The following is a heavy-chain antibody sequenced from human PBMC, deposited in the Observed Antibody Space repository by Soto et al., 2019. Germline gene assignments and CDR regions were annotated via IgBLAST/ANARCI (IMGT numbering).Heavy chain of an antibody. D-gene: IGHD6-19*01. CDR3: AKDNLAVAGAYFDY. V-gene: IGHV3-21*04. J-gene: IGHJ4*02. CDR2: ISGTSDYI. Sequence: GGSLRLSCAASGFTFSISSMNWVRQAPGKGLEWVSSISGTSDYISYADSVKGRFTISRDNSKNTMYLQMNSLRVEDTALYYCAKDNLAVAGAYFDYWGQGSLVTVSS. CDR1: GFTFSISS.